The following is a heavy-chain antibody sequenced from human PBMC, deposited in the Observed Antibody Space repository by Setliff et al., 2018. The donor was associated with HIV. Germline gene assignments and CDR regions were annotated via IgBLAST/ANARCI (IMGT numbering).Heavy chain of an antibody. CDR1: GFTFSSYS. CDR3: ARHSSSWGYYFDY. CDR2: ISSSSSYT. Sequence: GGSLRLSCAASGFTFSSYSMNWVRQAPGKGLEWVSYISSSSSYTHYADSVKGRFTISRDNVKNSLYLQMNSLRAEDTAVYYCARHSSSWGYYFDYWGQGTLVTVSS. V-gene: IGHV3-21*01. J-gene: IGHJ4*02. D-gene: IGHD6-13*01.